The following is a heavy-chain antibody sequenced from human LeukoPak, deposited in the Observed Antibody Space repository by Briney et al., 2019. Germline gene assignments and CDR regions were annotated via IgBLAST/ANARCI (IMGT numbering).Heavy chain of an antibody. CDR1: GFTFSSYA. J-gene: IGHJ3*02. Sequence: GGSLRLSCAASGFTFSSYAMSWVRQAPGKGLEWVSVIYSGGSTYYADSVKGRFTISRDNSKNTLYLQMNSLRAEDTAVYYCARYGSLARWIWGQGTMVTVSS. CDR3: ARYGSLARWI. CDR2: IYSGGST. V-gene: IGHV3-66*02. D-gene: IGHD3-10*01.